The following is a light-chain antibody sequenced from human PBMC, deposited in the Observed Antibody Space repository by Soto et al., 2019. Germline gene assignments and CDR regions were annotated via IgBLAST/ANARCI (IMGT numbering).Light chain of an antibody. CDR3: AAWDDSLNGWV. J-gene: IGLJ3*02. CDR2: SNN. CDR1: SSNIGSNT. Sequence: QPVLTQPPSASGTPGQRVTISCSGSSSNIGSNTVNWYQQLPGTAPKLLIYSNNQRPSGVPDRLSGSKPGTSASLAISGLQSEDEADYYCAAWDDSLNGWVFGGGTKVTVL. V-gene: IGLV1-44*01.